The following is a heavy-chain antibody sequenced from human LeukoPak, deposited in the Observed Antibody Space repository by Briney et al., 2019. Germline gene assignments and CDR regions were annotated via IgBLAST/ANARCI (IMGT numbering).Heavy chain of an antibody. J-gene: IGHJ4*02. CDR1: GGHIDSVY. CDR3: ASGAGWLIDY. V-gene: IGHV4-4*08. Sequence: SETLSLTCSVSGGHIDSVYWNWIRQPPGKGLEWIGYIDNSESTKYNPSPQSRITMSRDTSKKQFSLKLTSVTAADTAMYYCASGAGWLIDYWGQGTLVSVSS. CDR2: IDNSEST. D-gene: IGHD6-19*01.